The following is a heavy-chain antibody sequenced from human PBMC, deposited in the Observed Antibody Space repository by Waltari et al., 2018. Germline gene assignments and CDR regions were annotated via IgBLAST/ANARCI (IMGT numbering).Heavy chain of an antibody. D-gene: IGHD6-19*01. CDR1: GYTLTGYY. V-gene: IGHV1-2*04. Sequence: QVQLVQSGAEVKKPGASVKVSCKASGYTLTGYYMHWVRQAPGQGLEGMGWINPNSGGPNYAQNFQGWVTMTRDTSISTAYMELSRLRSDDTAVYYCARGSTSGWYAFDYWGQGTLVTVSS. CDR3: ARGSTSGWYAFDY. CDR2: INPNSGGP. J-gene: IGHJ4*02.